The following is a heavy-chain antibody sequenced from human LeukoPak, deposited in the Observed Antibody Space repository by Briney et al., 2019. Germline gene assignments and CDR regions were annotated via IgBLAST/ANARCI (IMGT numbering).Heavy chain of an antibody. CDR1: GFTFSSYA. CDR3: AKDHGSYMSGWNPLFDY. D-gene: IGHD3-10*01. J-gene: IGHJ4*02. V-gene: IGHV3-23*01. CDR2: ISDSGSGA. Sequence: GGSLRLSYAASGFTFSSYAMSWVRQAPGKGLEWVSSISDSGSGAYYADSVKGRFTISRDNSKNMVYLQMNSLRAEDTAVYYCAKDHGSYMSGWNPLFDYWGQGTLVTVSS.